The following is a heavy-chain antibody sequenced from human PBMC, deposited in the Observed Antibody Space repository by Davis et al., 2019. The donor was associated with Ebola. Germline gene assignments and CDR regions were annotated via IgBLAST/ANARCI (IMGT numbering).Heavy chain of an antibody. J-gene: IGHJ6*02. V-gene: IGHV4-59*12. Sequence: MPGGSLRLSCTVSGGSISGDYWSWIRQPPGKGLEWIGYIHDSGSTNYNPSLKSRLTISVDTSKNQFSLKLSSVTAADTAVYYCARGGDSSSWYYYYGMDVWGQGTPVTVSS. CDR1: GGSISGDY. CDR3: ARGGDSSSWYYYYGMDV. D-gene: IGHD6-13*01. CDR2: IHDSGST.